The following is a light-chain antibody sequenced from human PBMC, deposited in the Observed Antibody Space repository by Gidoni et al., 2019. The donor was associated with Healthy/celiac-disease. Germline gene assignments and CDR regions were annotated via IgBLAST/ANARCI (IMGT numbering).Light chain of an antibody. V-gene: IGKV1-39*01. CDR2: AAS. J-gene: IGKJ4*01. CDR1: QSSSSY. Sequence: DTQMTQSPSSLSASVGDRVTITCRASQSSSSYLNWYQQKPGKAPKLLIYAASSLQSRVPSRFSGSGSGTDYTLTSSSLQPEDYATNYCQQSYSTPLLTFGGGTKVEIK. CDR3: QQSYSTPLLT.